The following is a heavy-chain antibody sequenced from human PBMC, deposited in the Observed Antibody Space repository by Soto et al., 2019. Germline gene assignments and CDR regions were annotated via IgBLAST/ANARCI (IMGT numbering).Heavy chain of an antibody. CDR2: IYPGDSDT. CDR1: GYSFTSYW. V-gene: IGHV5-51*01. D-gene: IGHD3-10*01. Sequence: PGESLKISCKGSGYSFTSYWIGWVRQMPGKGLEWMGIIYPGDSDTRYSPSFQGQVTISADKSISTAYLQWSSLKASDTAMYYCARSTYGSGSYSPKEHYYYYGMDVWGQGTTVTVSS. CDR3: ARSTYGSGSYSPKEHYYYYGMDV. J-gene: IGHJ6*02.